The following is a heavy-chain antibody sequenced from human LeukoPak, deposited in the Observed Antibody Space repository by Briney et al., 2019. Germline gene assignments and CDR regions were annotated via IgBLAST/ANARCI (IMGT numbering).Heavy chain of an antibody. Sequence: GGSLRLSCATSGFTFNNYNMNWVRQAPGRALEWVSSITSSGTYIFYADSVKGRFTISRDNAKNSLYLQMNSLGPEDTAVYYCARDYYESSGYLSDYWGQGTLVTVSS. D-gene: IGHD3-22*01. CDR2: ITSSGTYI. V-gene: IGHV3-21*04. J-gene: IGHJ4*02. CDR1: GFTFNNYN. CDR3: ARDYYESSGYLSDY.